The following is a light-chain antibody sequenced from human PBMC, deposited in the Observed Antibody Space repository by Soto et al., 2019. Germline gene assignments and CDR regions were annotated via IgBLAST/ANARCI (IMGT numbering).Light chain of an antibody. CDR3: QQCNNLPIT. CDR1: QGIRND. J-gene: IGKJ5*01. CDR2: AAS. Sequence: DIQMTQSPSSLSVSVGDRFTITCRASQGIRNDLGWYQQKPGKAPKRLIYAASSLLSGVPSRFSGSGSETEFTLTTSSLQPEDIATYYCQQCNNLPITFGQGTRLEIK. V-gene: IGKV1-17*01.